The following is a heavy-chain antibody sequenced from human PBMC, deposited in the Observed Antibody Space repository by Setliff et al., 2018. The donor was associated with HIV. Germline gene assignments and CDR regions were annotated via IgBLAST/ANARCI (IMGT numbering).Heavy chain of an antibody. Sequence: SVKVSCKVSGGTFSSYAITWVRQAPGQGLEWMGRIIPIFGSANYAQKLQGRVTITADKSTSTAYMELSSLRSEDTAVYYCARSGGGYYTKNINWFDPWGQGTLVTVYS. CDR3: ARSGGGYYTKNINWFDP. CDR2: IIPIFGSA. CDR1: GGTFSSYA. J-gene: IGHJ5*02. D-gene: IGHD3-3*01. V-gene: IGHV1-69*06.